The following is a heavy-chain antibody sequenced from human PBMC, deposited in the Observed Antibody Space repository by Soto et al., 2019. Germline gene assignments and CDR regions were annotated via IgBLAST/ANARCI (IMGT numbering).Heavy chain of an antibody. CDR3: AKYITEATRYFDL. CDR1: GLNFASYA. V-gene: IGHV3-23*01. Sequence: EVQLLESGGGLVQSGGSLRLSCAASGLNFASYAMTWIRQAPGKGLEWVSATSGDAANTQYAYSVKGRFTMSRDNSKNTLYLQMNSLRAEDTAVYFCAKYITEATRYFDLWGRGTLVTVSS. J-gene: IGHJ2*01. D-gene: IGHD1-20*01. CDR2: TSGDAANT.